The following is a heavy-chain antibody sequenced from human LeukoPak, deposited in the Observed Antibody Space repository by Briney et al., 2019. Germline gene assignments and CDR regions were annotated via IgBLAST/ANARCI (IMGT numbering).Heavy chain of an antibody. D-gene: IGHD6-6*01. J-gene: IGHJ5*02. V-gene: IGHV1-69*13. Sequence: SVKVSCKASGGTFSSYAISWVRQAPGQGLEWMGGIIPIFGTANYAQKFQGRVTITADESTSTAYMELSSLRSEDTAVYYCARSTGQLVKSDWFDPWGQGTLVTVSS. CDR3: ARSTGQLVKSDWFDP. CDR1: GGTFSSYA. CDR2: IIPIFGTA.